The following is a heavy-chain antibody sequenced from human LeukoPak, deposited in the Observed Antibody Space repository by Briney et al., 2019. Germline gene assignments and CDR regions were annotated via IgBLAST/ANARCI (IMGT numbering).Heavy chain of an antibody. J-gene: IGHJ3*02. CDR2: ISGSGGST. CDR1: GFTFSSYA. V-gene: IGHV3-23*01. D-gene: IGHD2-8*02. CDR3: AKEIYCTATTCQGNDAFHI. Sequence: GGSLRLSCAASGFTFSSYAMSWVRQAPGKGLEWVSAISGSGGSTYYADSVKGRFTISRDNSKNTLYLQMSSLKAEDTAIYYCAKEIYCTATTCQGNDAFHIWGQGTVVTVSS.